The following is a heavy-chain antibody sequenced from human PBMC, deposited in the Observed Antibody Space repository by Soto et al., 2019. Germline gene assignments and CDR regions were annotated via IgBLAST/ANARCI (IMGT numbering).Heavy chain of an antibody. Sequence: EVQLLESGGGLVQPGGSLRLSCAASXXTXSXXGMSWVRQAXGKGLXXVSAISGSGASTYYADSVKGRFTISRDNSKNTLYLQMNSLRAEDTAXXYXXXXXXXXXXXXXPXDYWGQGTLVTVSS. CDR1: XXTXSXXG. J-gene: IGHJ4*02. V-gene: IGHV3-23*01. CDR2: ISGSGAST. CDR3: XXXXXXXXXXXXPXDY.